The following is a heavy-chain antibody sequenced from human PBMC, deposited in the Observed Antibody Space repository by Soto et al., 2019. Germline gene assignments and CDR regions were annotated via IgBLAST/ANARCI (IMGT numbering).Heavy chain of an antibody. V-gene: IGHV4-31*03. Sequence: QVQLQESGPGLVKPSQTLSLTCTVSGGSIRSSGYYWSWIRQHPGKGLEWIGYIYYNGDAYYNPSPHRRVTRSVDTSKNQCSLKLSSVTAADTAVYDCAREYGDYGDYWGQGTLVTVSS. CDR1: GGSIRSSGYY. D-gene: IGHD2-8*01. CDR3: AREYGDYGDY. J-gene: IGHJ4*02. CDR2: IYYNGDA.